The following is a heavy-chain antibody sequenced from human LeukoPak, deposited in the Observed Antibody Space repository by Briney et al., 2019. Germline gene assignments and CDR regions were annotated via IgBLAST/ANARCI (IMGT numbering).Heavy chain of an antibody. D-gene: IGHD6-25*01. J-gene: IGHJ5*02. Sequence: NSSGTLSLTCTVSGGPISDSNYYWGWIRQPPGRGLEWIGNIYYRGNTFYSPSLKSRVTVSVDTSKNQFSLKLNSVTAADTAIYYCARQSTIAAAKIDPWGQGSLVTVSS. CDR2: IYYRGNT. CDR1: GGPISDSNYY. CDR3: ARQSTIAAAKIDP. V-gene: IGHV4-39*01.